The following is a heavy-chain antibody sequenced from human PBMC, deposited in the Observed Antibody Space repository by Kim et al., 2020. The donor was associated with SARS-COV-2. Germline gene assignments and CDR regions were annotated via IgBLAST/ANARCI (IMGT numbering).Heavy chain of an antibody. Sequence: SETLSLTCTVSGGSISSSSYYWGWIRQPPGKGLEWIGSIYYSGSTYYNPSLKSRVTISVDTSKNQFSLKLSSVTAADTAVYYCARQITMVRGPTDYWGQGTLVTVSS. J-gene: IGHJ4*02. V-gene: IGHV4-39*01. CDR2: IYYSGST. CDR1: GGSISSSSYY. CDR3: ARQITMVRGPTDY. D-gene: IGHD3-10*01.